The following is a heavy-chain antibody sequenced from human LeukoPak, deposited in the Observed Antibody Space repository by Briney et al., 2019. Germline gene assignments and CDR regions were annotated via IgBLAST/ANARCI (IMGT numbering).Heavy chain of an antibody. Sequence: PGGSLRLSCAASGFTFSGSAMHWVRQASGKGLEWVGRIRSKANSYATAYAASVKGRFTIARDDSKNTAYLQMNSLKTEDTAVYYCTRRGAFDIWGQGTMVTVSS. CDR2: IRSKANSYAT. CDR1: GFTFSGSA. D-gene: IGHD3-10*01. CDR3: TRRGAFDI. J-gene: IGHJ3*02. V-gene: IGHV3-73*01.